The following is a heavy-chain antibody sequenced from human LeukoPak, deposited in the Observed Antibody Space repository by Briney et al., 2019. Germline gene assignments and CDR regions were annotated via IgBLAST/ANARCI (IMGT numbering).Heavy chain of an antibody. CDR3: ARGVGFGEIYGRSWFDP. CDR1: GDSISSSYYS. Sequence: PSETLSLTCTVSGDSISSSYYSWSWIRQPPGKGLEWIGEINHSGSTNYNPSLKSRVTISVDTSKIQFSLKLSSVTAADTAVYYCARGVGFGEIYGRSWFDPWGQGTLVTVSS. J-gene: IGHJ5*02. CDR2: INHSGST. V-gene: IGHV4-39*07. D-gene: IGHD3-10*01.